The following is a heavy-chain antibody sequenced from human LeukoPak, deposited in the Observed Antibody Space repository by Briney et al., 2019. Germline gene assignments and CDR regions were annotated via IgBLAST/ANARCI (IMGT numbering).Heavy chain of an antibody. CDR3: ARDLSSTSNWEFDC. D-gene: IGHD7-27*01. CDR1: GSTFTPYF. CDR2: LNGNIGVT. J-gene: IGHJ4*02. Sequence: APVKLSCKASGSTFTPYFIHWVPQAPGHGPECRGRLNGNIGVTMYAQTLNDRVTMTRDTSINTAYMELSRLTSDDTAVYYCARDLSSTSNWEFDCWGQGTMVSVCS. V-gene: IGHV1-2*06.